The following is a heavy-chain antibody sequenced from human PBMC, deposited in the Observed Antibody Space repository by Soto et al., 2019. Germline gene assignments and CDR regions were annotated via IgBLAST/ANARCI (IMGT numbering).Heavy chain of an antibody. J-gene: IGHJ6*02. Sequence: PGGSLRLSCEASGSTFSDYYMNWVRQAPGKGLEWVSYISNSGTYTNYADSVKGRFTISRDYAKKSLYLQMNSLRVEDTAVYYCARDAGTGYYYGMDVWGQGTTVTVSS. D-gene: IGHD3-10*01. V-gene: IGHV3-11*06. CDR3: ARDAGTGYYYGMDV. CDR2: ISNSGTYT. CDR1: GSTFSDYY.